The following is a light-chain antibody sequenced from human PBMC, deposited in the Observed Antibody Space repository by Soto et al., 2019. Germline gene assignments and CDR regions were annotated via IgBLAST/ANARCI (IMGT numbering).Light chain of an antibody. CDR2: GAS. CDR1: QSVGGTF. CDR3: QQYGGSPRT. Sequence: IVMTQSPATLSVSPGERATLSFSASQSVGGTFLAWYQQKGGQAPRLLIHGASNRATGIPDRFSGSGSGTDFTLTISRLEPEDFAVYYCQQYGGSPRTFGQGTKVDIK. J-gene: IGKJ1*01. V-gene: IGKV3-20*01.